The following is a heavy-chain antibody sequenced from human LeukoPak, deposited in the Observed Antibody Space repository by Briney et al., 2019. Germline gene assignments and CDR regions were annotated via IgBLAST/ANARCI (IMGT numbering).Heavy chain of an antibody. CDR3: AKDRVWNSFDS. CDR1: GFTFSSSW. D-gene: IGHD1-1*01. J-gene: IGHJ4*02. V-gene: IGHV3-74*01. Sequence: GGSLRLSCAASGFTFSSSWMNWVRQAPGKGLVWVSRINTDGSSTNYADSVKGRFTISRDNAKNTLYLQMNSLKNEDTAVYYCAKDRVWNSFDSWGQGTLVTVSS. CDR2: INTDGSST.